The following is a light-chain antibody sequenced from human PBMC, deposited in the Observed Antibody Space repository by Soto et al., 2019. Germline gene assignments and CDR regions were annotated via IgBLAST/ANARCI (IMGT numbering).Light chain of an antibody. CDR3: MQGSHWPLT. J-gene: IGKJ4*01. CDR1: QSLIYSDRNNC. CDR2: EVS. Sequence: DDVMTQLPLTLPVTLGQLASISCRSSQSLIYSDRNNCLTWFQQRPGQSPRRLLFEVSKRHSGVPDRFSGSGSGTDFTLKISRVEAEDVGVYYCMQGSHWPLTFGGGTKVDIK. V-gene: IGKV2-30*01.